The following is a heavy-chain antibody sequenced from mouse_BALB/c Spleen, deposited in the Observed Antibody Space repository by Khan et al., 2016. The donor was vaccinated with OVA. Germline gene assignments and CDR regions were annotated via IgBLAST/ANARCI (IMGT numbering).Heavy chain of an antibody. CDR1: GFNIKDYY. D-gene: IGHD2-3*01. Sequence: MQLQQSGAELVRPGALVKLSCKASGFNIKDYYMHWVKQRPEQGLVWIGRIDPENGNTIYDPKFQGKASITSDTSSNTAYLQLSSLTSEDTAVYYCARDGYSPWFAYGGQGTLVTVSA. CDR3: ARDGYSPWFAY. J-gene: IGHJ3*01. V-gene: IGHV14-1*02. CDR2: IDPENGNT.